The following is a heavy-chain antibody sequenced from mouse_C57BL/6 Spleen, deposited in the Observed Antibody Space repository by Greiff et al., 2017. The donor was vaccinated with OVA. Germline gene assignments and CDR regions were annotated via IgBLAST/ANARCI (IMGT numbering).Heavy chain of an antibody. CDR2: LYPGDGDT. D-gene: IGHD2-3*01. V-gene: IGHV1-82*01. Sequence: QVQLQQSGPELVKPGASVKISCKASGYAFSSSWMNWVKQRPGKGLEWIGRLYPGDGDTNYNGKFKGKATLTADKSSSTAYMQLSSLTSEDSAVYFCARRGDGYPYWYFDVWGTGTTVTVSS. CDR1: GYAFSSSW. J-gene: IGHJ1*03. CDR3: ARRGDGYPYWYFDV.